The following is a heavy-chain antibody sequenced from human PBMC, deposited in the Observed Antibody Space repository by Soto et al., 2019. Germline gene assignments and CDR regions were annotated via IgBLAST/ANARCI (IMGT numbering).Heavy chain of an antibody. J-gene: IGHJ4*02. Sequence: DVQLVESGGGLVKPGGSLRLSCAASGFTFNDYAMNWVRQAPGKGLEWVAHISSGGSYIYYADSLKGRFTNSRDSAENSVYLQMNSLRPEDTGVYYCARGRYELLYDSFDYWGQGALVTVSS. CDR2: ISSGGSYI. CDR1: GFTFNDYA. CDR3: ARGRYELLYDSFDY. D-gene: IGHD3-3*01. V-gene: IGHV3-21*01.